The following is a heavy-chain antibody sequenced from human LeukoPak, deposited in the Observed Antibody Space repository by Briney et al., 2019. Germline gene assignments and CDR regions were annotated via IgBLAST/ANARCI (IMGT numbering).Heavy chain of an antibody. CDR3: AKDSPSDFWSGYPWFDP. Sequence: GGSLRLSCAASGFTFSSYGMHWVRQAPGKGLEWVAFIRYDGSNKYYADSVKGRFTISRDNSKNTLYLQMNSLRAEDTAVYYCAKDSPSDFWSGYPWFDPWGQGTLVTVSS. CDR1: GFTFSSYG. D-gene: IGHD3-3*01. CDR2: IRYDGSNK. J-gene: IGHJ5*02. V-gene: IGHV3-30*02.